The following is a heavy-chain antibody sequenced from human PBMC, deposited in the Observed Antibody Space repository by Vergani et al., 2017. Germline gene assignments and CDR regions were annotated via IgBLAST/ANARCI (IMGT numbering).Heavy chain of an antibody. CDR1: GYTFPVSDHY. Sequence: QVQLVQSGTEVKNPGASVKVFCKASGYTFPVSDHYIHWARQAPGQGLEWMGWINPDSGGTNYAQKFRGRVTLTRDTSITTAYMELRTLTYDDTAVYFCSRGSVRELRGFDYWGKGTLVTVSS. D-gene: IGHD1-7*01. CDR2: INPDSGGT. CDR3: SRGSVRELRGFDY. J-gene: IGHJ4*02. V-gene: IGHV1-2*02.